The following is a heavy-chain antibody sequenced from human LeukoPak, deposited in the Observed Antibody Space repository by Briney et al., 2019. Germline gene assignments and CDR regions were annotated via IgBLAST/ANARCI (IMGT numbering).Heavy chain of an antibody. CDR2: MNPNSGNT. Sequence: GASVKVSCKASRYTFISYDINWVRQASGQGLEWMGWMNPNSGNTGSAQKFQGRVTMTSNTSISTAYMELSSLRSEDTAVYYCARGLRREQQLLRAFDYWGQGTPVTVSS. CDR1: RYTFISYD. CDR3: ARGLRREQQLLRAFDY. D-gene: IGHD6-13*01. V-gene: IGHV1-8*01. J-gene: IGHJ4*02.